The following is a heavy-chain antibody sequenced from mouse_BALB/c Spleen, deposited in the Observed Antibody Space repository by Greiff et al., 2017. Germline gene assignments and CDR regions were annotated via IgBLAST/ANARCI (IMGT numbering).Heavy chain of an antibody. Sequence: EVQVVESGGGLVKPGGSLKLSCAASGFTFSSYAMSWVRQSPEKRLEWVAEISSGGSYTYYPDTVTGRFTMSRDNAKNTLYLEMSSLRSEDTAMYYCARDRELGLGAMDYWGQGTSVTVSS. CDR3: ARDRELGLGAMDY. CDR2: ISSGGSYT. CDR1: GFTFSSYA. V-gene: IGHV5-9-4*01. D-gene: IGHD4-1*01. J-gene: IGHJ4*01.